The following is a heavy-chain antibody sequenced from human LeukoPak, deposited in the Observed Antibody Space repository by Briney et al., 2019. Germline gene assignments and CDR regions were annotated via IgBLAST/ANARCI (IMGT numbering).Heavy chain of an antibody. V-gene: IGHV3-23*01. CDR1: GFTFSSYA. D-gene: IGHD3-10*01. J-gene: IGHJ5*02. CDR3: AKDRDSGSGYYTWGLFDA. CDR2: ISGSGGTT. Sequence: PGGSLRLSCAASGFTFSSYAMHWVRQAPGKGLEWVSVISGSGGTTYYADSVKGRFTTSRDNSKNTLYLQMNSLRAEDTAVYYCAKDRDSGSGYYTWGLFDAWGQGTLVTVSS.